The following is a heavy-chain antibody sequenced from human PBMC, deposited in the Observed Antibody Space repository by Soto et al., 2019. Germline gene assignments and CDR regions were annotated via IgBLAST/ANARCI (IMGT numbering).Heavy chain of an antibody. D-gene: IGHD6-13*01. Sequence: PSETLSLTCTVSGGSISNAAYSWSWIRQPPGKGLEWIGYIYPSGMPFYNPSLRSRVTISIDRSNDQFSLKVSSVTAADTAVYYCARGTSWQLPFDYWGQGTLVTVSS. CDR3: ARGTSWQLPFDY. CDR2: IYPSGMP. J-gene: IGHJ4*02. CDR1: GGSISNAAYS. V-gene: IGHV4-30-2*01.